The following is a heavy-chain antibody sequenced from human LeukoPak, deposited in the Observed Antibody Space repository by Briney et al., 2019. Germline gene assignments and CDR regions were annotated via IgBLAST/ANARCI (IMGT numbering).Heavy chain of an antibody. CDR3: ARIPDPYYYDSSGYYFGY. V-gene: IGHV4-59*08. J-gene: IGHJ4*02. CDR2: IYYSGST. CDR1: GGSFSSYY. Sequence: SETLSLTCAVYGGSFSSYYWSWIRQPPGKGLEWIGYIYYSGSTNYNPSLKSRVTISVDTSKNQLSLKLSSVTAADTAVYYCARIPDPYYYDSSGYYFGYWGQGTLVTVSS. D-gene: IGHD3-22*01.